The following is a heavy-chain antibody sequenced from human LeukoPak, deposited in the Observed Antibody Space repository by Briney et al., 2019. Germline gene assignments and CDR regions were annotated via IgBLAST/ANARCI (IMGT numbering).Heavy chain of an antibody. CDR1: GYSFTSYW. D-gene: IGHD6-13*01. J-gene: IGHJ5*02. CDR2: IDPSDSYT. CDR3: ARTYSSSWYWFDP. Sequence: GESLRISCKGSGYSFTSYWISWVRLMPGKGLERIGRIDPSDSYTNYSPSFQGHVTISADKSISTAYLQWSSLKASDTAMYYCARTYSSSWYWFDPWGQGTLVTVSS. V-gene: IGHV5-10-1*01.